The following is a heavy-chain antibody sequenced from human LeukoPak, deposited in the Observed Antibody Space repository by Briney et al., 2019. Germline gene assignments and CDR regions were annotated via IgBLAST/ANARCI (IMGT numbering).Heavy chain of an antibody. V-gene: IGHV4-31*03. D-gene: IGHD3-3*01. Sequence: SETLSLTCTVSGGSISSGGYYWGWIRQHPGKGLEWIGYIYYSGSTYYNPSLKSRVTISVDTSKNQFSLKLSSVTAADTAVYYCARAVAYDFWSGYPLDYYFDYWGQGTLVTVSS. CDR2: IYYSGST. J-gene: IGHJ4*02. CDR1: GGSISSGGYY. CDR3: ARAVAYDFWSGYPLDYYFDY.